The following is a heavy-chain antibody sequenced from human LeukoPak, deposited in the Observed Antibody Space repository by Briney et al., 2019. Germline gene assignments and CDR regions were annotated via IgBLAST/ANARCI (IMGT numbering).Heavy chain of an antibody. Sequence: SETLSLTCTVSGGSISSYYWSWIRQPPGKGLEWIGYIYYSGSTNYNPSLKSRVTIPVDTSKNQFSLKLSSVTAADTAVYYCARQGGYSYGSLDYWGQGTLVTVSS. CDR2: IYYSGST. J-gene: IGHJ4*02. D-gene: IGHD5-18*01. CDR1: GGSISSYY. V-gene: IGHV4-59*08. CDR3: ARQGGYSYGSLDY.